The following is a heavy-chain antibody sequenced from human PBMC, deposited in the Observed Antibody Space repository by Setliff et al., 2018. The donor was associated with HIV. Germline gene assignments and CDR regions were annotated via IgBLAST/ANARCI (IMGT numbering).Heavy chain of an antibody. CDR1: GGSINSDSYY. Sequence: TSETLSLTCTVFGGSINSDSYYWTWIRQPAGKGLEWIGHIHTSGSTTYNPSLKSRVTISIDTSKNQFSLKLRSATATDTALYYCARVSSSYYFLGAFDSWGQRTLVTVSS. V-gene: IGHV4-61*09. D-gene: IGHD6-13*01. J-gene: IGHJ4*02. CDR3: ARVSSSYYFLGAFDS. CDR2: IHTSGST.